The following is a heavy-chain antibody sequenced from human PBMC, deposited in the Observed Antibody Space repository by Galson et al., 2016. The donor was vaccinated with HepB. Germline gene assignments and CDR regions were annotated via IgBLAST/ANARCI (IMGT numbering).Heavy chain of an antibody. D-gene: IGHD1-26*01. Sequence: SLKLSCAASGITFNTYWMNWVRLAPGKGLQWVATINKDGTEKYYVHTVKGRISIARADANNSAYVEMSSLTAEETAVYFCVRIRRERDSYGFAYWGQGTQVAVSS. CDR2: INKDGTEK. V-gene: IGHV3-7*03. CDR3: VRIRRERDSYGFAY. CDR1: GITFNTYW. J-gene: IGHJ4*02.